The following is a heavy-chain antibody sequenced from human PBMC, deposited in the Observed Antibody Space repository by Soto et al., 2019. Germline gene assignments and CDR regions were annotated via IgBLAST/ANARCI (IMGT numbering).Heavy chain of an antibody. D-gene: IGHD4-17*01. CDR1: GGSVSSSSYY. CDR2: VYYSGST. CDR3: ARHAMRMVTTSEANFDY. J-gene: IGHJ4*02. Sequence: SETLSLTCTVSGGSVSSSSYYWGWVRQPPGKGLEWIGYVYYSGSTNYNPSLKSRVTISVDTSKNHFSLKLSSVSAADTAVYYCARHAMRMVTTSEANFDYWGQGTLVTVSS. V-gene: IGHV4-39*01.